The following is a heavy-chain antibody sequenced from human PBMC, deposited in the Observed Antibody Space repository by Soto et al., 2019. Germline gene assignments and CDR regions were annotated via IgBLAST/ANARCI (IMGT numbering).Heavy chain of an antibody. V-gene: IGHV4-30-4*08. CDR1: GGSISSGGYY. Sequence: SETLSLTCTVSGGSISSGGYYWSWIRQHPGKGLEWIGYIYYSGSTYYNPSLKSRVTISVDTSKNQFSLKLSSVTAADTAVYYCAESTRGSYFDYWGQGTLVTVSS. CDR3: AESTRGSYFDY. CDR2: IYYSGST. J-gene: IGHJ4*02. D-gene: IGHD2-15*01.